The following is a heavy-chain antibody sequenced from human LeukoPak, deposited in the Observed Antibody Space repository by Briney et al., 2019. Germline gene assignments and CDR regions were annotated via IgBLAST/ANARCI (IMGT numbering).Heavy chain of an antibody. CDR2: IIPIFGTA. Sequence: SVKVSCKASGGTFSSYAISWVRQAPGQGLEWMGGIIPIFGTANYAQKFQGRVTITADESTSTAYMELSSLRSEDTAVYYCARLWFGENWFDPWGQGTLVTVSS. CDR3: ARLWFGENWFDP. V-gene: IGHV1-69*01. D-gene: IGHD3-10*01. J-gene: IGHJ5*02. CDR1: GGTFSSYA.